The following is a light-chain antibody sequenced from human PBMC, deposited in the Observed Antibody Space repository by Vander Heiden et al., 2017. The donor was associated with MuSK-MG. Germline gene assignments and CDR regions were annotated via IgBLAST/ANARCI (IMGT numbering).Light chain of an antibody. CDR1: SSDVGSYNL. CDR3: CSYAGSSTL. J-gene: IGLJ2*01. Sequence: QSALPQPASVSGSPGQSITISCPGTSSDVGSYNLVSWYQQHPGKAPKLMIYEGSKRPSGVSNRFSGSKSGNTASLTISGLQAEDEADYYCCSYAGSSTLFGGGTKLTVL. CDR2: EGS. V-gene: IGLV2-23*01.